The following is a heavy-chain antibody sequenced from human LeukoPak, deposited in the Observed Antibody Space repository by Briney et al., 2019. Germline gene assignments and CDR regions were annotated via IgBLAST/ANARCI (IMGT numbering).Heavy chain of an antibody. V-gene: IGHV1-2*02. D-gene: IGHD3-22*01. CDR1: GYTFTAYY. J-gene: IGHJ4*02. Sequence: ASVKVSCKASGYTFTAYYMHWVRQAPGQGLEWMGWINPNSGDTKIAQKFQGRVTMTRDTSISTAYMELSSLRSDDTAVYYCARGPNYYDSSGFHYRDWGQGTLVIVSS. CDR2: INPNSGDT. CDR3: ARGPNYYDSSGFHYRD.